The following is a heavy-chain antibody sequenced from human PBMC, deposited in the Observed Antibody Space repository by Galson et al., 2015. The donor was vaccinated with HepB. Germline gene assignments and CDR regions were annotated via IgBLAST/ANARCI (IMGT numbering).Heavy chain of an antibody. V-gene: IGHV1-46*01. Sequence: SVKVSCKASGYTFTSYYMHWVRQAPGQGLEWMGIINPSGGSTSYAQKFQGGVTMTRDTSTSTVYMELSSLRSEDTAVYYCARVMGWELPYFDYWGQGTLVTVSS. CDR2: INPSGGST. D-gene: IGHD1-26*01. J-gene: IGHJ4*02. CDR1: GYTFTSYY. CDR3: ARVMGWELPYFDY.